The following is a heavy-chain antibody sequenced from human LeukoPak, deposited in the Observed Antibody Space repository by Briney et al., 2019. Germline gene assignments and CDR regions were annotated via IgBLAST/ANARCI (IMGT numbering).Heavy chain of an antibody. CDR1: GFTFSGYW. CDR2: ISSDGSTT. D-gene: IGHD3-3*02. V-gene: IGHV3-74*01. J-gene: IGHJ4*02. CDR3: ARAFLGGDY. Sequence: GGSLRLSCAASGFTFSGYWMHWIRQAPGKGLVWVSRISSDGSTTSYADSVKGRFTISRDNAKNTLYLQMNSLRAEDTAVYYCARAFLGGDYWGQGTLVTVSS.